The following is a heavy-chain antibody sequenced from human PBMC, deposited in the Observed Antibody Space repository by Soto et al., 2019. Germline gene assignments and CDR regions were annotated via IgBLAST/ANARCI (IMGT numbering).Heavy chain of an antibody. CDR3: TRGGGEY. J-gene: IGHJ4*02. D-gene: IGHD3-16*01. CDR2: ISGYNGHT. CDR1: GFTFTSYG. V-gene: IGHV1-18*01. Sequence: QVQLVQSGAEVKMPGASVKVSCKASGFTFTSYGFSWVRQDPGQGLEWLGWISGYNGHTNYAQKFQGRVTLTTDTSTSTAYMELRSLGYDDTAMYYCTRGGGEYWGQGTLVIVSS.